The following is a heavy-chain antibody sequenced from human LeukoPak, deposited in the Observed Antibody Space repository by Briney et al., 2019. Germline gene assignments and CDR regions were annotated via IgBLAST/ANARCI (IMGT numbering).Heavy chain of an antibody. CDR1: GGSFSGYY. J-gene: IGHJ4*02. Sequence: SETLSLTCAVYGGSFSGYYWSWIRQPPGKGLEWIGEINHSGSTNYNPSLKSRVTISVDTSKNQFSLKLSSVTAADTAVYYCAREDVGDCSGGSCSTTSSFDYWGQGTLVTVSS. CDR3: AREDVGDCSGGSCSTTSSFDY. CDR2: INHSGST. V-gene: IGHV4-34*01. D-gene: IGHD2-15*01.